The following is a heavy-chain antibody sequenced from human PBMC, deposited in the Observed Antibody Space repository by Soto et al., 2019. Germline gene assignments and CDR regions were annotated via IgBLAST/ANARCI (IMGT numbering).Heavy chain of an antibody. J-gene: IGHJ6*02. CDR1: GFTFSNYA. Sequence: VHLLESGGGLVQPGGSLRLSCAASGFTFSNYAMSWVRQAPGKGLEWVSSISSSSSYIYYADSVKGRFTISRDNAKNSLYLQMNSLRAEDTAVYYCARARQQLVPFYYYYGMDVWGQGTTVTVSS. V-gene: IGHV3-21*01. CDR2: ISSSSSYI. D-gene: IGHD6-13*01. CDR3: ARARQQLVPFYYYYGMDV.